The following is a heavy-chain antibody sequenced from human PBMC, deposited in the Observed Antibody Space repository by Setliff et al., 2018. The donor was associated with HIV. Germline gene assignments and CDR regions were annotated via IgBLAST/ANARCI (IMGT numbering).Heavy chain of an antibody. CDR2: IYHNGNT. D-gene: IGHD4-4*01. J-gene: IGHJ3*02. CDR3: ATSLITVPPDAFDI. CDR1: GGSTSSSSYY. V-gene: IGHV4-39*07. Sequence: SETLTLTCTVAGGSTSSSSYYWGWIRQPPGMGLEWIASIYHNGNTYYNPSLKSRVTMSVDTSKNQFSLKLSSVTAADTAVYYCATSLITVPPDAFDIWGQGTMVTVSS.